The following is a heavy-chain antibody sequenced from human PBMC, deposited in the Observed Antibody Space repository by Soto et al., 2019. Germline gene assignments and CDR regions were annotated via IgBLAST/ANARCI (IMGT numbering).Heavy chain of an antibody. CDR1: GDSVSSNSGA. J-gene: IGHJ6*02. D-gene: IGHD6-6*01. CDR2: TYYRSKWYN. V-gene: IGHV6-1*01. Sequence: SQTLSLTCAISGDSVSSNSGAWNWIRQSPSRGLVWLGRTYYRSKWYNDFAVSVKSRITINPDTSKNQFSLQLNSVTPEDTAVYYCVRQYRDSQYYSGLDVWGQGTTVTVSS. CDR3: VRQYRDSQYYSGLDV.